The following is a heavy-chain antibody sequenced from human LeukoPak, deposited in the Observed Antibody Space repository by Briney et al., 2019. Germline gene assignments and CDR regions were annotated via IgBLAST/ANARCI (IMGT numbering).Heavy chain of an antibody. CDR1: GGTFSSYA. CDR2: IIPILGIA. J-gene: IGHJ4*02. Sequence: SVKVSCKASGGTFSSYAISWVRQAPGQGLEWMGRIIPILGIANYAQKFQGRVTITADKSTSTAYMELSSLRSEDTAVYYCARSVFPYYSGSGSPYNVDVRQNSYFDFWGQGTLVTVSS. V-gene: IGHV1-69*04. CDR3: ARSVFPYYSGSGSPYNVDVRQNSYFDF. D-gene: IGHD3-10*01.